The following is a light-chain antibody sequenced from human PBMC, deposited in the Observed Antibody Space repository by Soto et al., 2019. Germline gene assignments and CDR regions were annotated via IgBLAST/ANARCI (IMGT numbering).Light chain of an antibody. Sequence: QSVLTQPASWSGSPGQSITITCTRTSSDVGGYNYVSWYQQHPGKAPKLMIYDVSNRPSGVSNRFSGSKSGNTASLTISGLQAEDEADYYCSSYTSSSSLVFGTGTKVTV. CDR3: SSYTSSSSLV. J-gene: IGLJ1*01. CDR1: SSDVGGYNY. V-gene: IGLV2-14*01. CDR2: DVS.